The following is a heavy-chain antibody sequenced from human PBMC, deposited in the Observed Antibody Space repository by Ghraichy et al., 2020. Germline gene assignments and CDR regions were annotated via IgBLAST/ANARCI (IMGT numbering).Heavy chain of an antibody. D-gene: IGHD3-10*01. Sequence: SETLSLTCAVYGGSFSGYYWSWIRQPPGKGLEWIGEINHSGSTNYNPSLKSRVTISVDTSKNQFSLKLSSVTAADTAVYYCARGGLRYYGSGSYFGMDVWGQGTTVTVSS. CDR1: GGSFSGYY. J-gene: IGHJ6*02. V-gene: IGHV4-34*01. CDR3: ARGGLRYYGSGSYFGMDV. CDR2: INHSGST.